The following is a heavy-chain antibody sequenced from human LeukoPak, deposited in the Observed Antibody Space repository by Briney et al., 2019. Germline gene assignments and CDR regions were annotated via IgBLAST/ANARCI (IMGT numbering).Heavy chain of an antibody. D-gene: IGHD2-8*01. CDR1: GFTFSSYD. CDR2: IGTAGDT. CDR3: ARGLYCTNGVCLGPLHY. Sequence: GGSLRLSCAASGFTFSSYDMHWVRQATGKGLEWVSAIGTAGDTYYPGSVKGRFTISRENAKNSLNLQMNSLRAGDTAVYYCARGLYCTNGVCLGPLHYWGQGTLVTVSS. J-gene: IGHJ4*02. V-gene: IGHV3-13*01.